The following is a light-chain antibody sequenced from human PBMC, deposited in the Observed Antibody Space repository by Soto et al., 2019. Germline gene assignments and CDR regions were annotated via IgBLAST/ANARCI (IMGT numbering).Light chain of an antibody. J-gene: IGLJ2*01. Sequence: QSVLTQPPSASGSPGQSVTISCTGTSSDVGGYNYVSWYQQHPGKAPKLMIYEVSERPSGVPDRFSGSKSGNTASLTVSGLQAEDEADYYCSSFAGSRYVIFGGGTKVTVL. CDR3: SSFAGSRYVI. V-gene: IGLV2-8*01. CDR2: EVS. CDR1: SSDVGGYNY.